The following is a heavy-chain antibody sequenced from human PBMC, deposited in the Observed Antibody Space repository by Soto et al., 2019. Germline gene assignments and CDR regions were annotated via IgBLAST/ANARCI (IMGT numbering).Heavy chain of an antibody. V-gene: IGHV3-33*01. Sequence: QVRLVESGGGVVQPGRSLRLSCAASGINFSRSGMHWVRQAPGKGLEWVAIIWYDGSKEYYADSVKGQFTISRDNSRNTVYLQMNSLRAEDTAVYYCALDAGTTRMDVWGQGTTVTVSS. CDR2: IWYDGSKE. CDR1: GINFSRSG. J-gene: IGHJ6*02. D-gene: IGHD1-7*01. CDR3: ALDAGTTRMDV.